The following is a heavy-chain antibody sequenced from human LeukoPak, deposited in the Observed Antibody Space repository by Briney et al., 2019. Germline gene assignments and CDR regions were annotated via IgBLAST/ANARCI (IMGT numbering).Heavy chain of an antibody. V-gene: IGHV4-4*02. J-gene: IGHJ6*03. CDR3: ARTPGVPDPVVPAASYMDV. Sequence: SGTLSLTCAVSGDSISSNNWWSWVRQPPGKGLEWIGEIYHSGSTNYNPSLKSRVTISVDKSKNQFSLKMTSVTAADTAVYYCARTPGVPDPVVPAASYMDVWGKGTTVTVSS. CDR2: IYHSGST. CDR1: GDSISSNNW. D-gene: IGHD2-2*01.